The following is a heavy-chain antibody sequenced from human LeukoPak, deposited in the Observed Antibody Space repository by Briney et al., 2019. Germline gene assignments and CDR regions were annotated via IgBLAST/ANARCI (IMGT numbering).Heavy chain of an antibody. V-gene: IGHV3-23*01. Sequence: GGSLRLSCAASGFTFSSYAMSWVRQAPGKGLEWVSAISGSGGSTYYADSVKGRFTISRDNSKNTLYLQMNSLRAEDTAVYYCAKAKDPSYYYDSSGYDRWGQGTLVTVSS. D-gene: IGHD3-22*01. CDR3: AKAKDPSYYYDSSGYDR. CDR1: GFTFSSYA. J-gene: IGHJ5*02. CDR2: ISGSGGST.